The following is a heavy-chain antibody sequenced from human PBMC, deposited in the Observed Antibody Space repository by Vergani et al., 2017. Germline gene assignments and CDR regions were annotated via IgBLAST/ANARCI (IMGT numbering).Heavy chain of an antibody. Sequence: QMQLQESGPGLVKASETLSLTCTVSGDSIISRSYYWGWIRQPPGKGLDWIGSIYNSGNGDSSSSLKSRVTISADTSKNQFSLRLTSVTAADTAVYFCARHSTVEWLVKLGWIDPWGQGILVTVS. CDR3: ARHSTVEWLVKLGWIDP. CDR1: GDSIISRSYY. V-gene: IGHV4-39*01. CDR2: IYNSGNG. D-gene: IGHD6-19*01. J-gene: IGHJ5*02.